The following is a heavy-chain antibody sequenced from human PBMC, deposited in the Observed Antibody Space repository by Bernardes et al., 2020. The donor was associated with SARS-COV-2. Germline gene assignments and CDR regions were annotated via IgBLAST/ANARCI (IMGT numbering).Heavy chain of an antibody. V-gene: IGHV3-21*01. J-gene: IGHJ6*03. D-gene: IGHD2-2*01. Sequence: GGSLRLSCAASGFTFSSYSMNWVRQAPGKGLEWVSSISSSSSYIYYADSVKGRFTISRDNAKNSLYLQMNSLRAEDTAVYYCARARESAEGYCSSTSYYQIYYYYYMDVWGKGTTVTVSS. CDR3: ARARESAEGYCSSTSYYQIYYYYYMDV. CDR2: ISSSSSYI. CDR1: GFTFSSYS.